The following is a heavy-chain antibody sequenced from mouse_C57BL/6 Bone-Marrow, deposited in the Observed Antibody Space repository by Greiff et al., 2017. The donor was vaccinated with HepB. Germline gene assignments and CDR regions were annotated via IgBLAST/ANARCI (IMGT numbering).Heavy chain of an antibody. V-gene: IGHV1-77*01. CDR1: GYTFTDYY. CDR2: IGPGSGST. D-gene: IGHD1-1*01. CDR3: ARFPITTVVATGYFDV. J-gene: IGHJ1*03. Sequence: QVQLQQSGAELVKPGASVKISCKASGYTFTDYYINWVKQRPGQGLEWIGKIGPGSGSTYYNEKFKGKATLTADKSSSTAYMQLSSLTSEDSAVYFCARFPITTVVATGYFDVWGTGTTVTVSS.